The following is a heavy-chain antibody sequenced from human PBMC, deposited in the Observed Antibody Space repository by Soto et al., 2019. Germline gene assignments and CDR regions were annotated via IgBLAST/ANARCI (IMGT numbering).Heavy chain of an antibody. CDR3: ATASSSGLPY. CDR1: VFSRGTSVMR. CDR2: IDWDDDK. V-gene: IGHV2-70*04. J-gene: IGHJ4*02. Sequence: SGPTLFSPTHTLTLTFTCSVFSRGTSVMRVIRIRQPPGNALEFLARIDWDDDKFYSTSLKTRLTISKDTSKNQVVLTMTNMEHVDTATYCCATASSSGLPYCCQRTLANVAS. D-gene: IGHD6-19*01.